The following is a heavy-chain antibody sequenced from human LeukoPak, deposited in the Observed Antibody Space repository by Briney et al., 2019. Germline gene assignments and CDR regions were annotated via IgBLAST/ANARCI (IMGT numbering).Heavy chain of an antibody. Sequence: GGSLRLSCLASGFTFDNYAMNWVRQAPGKGLEWVSAVSGSGDATYYADSVRGRLIISRDNSKNTLYLQMNSLRAEDTAVYYCAKELGIGAAEEAFDIWGQGTMVTVSS. J-gene: IGHJ3*02. D-gene: IGHD6-13*01. V-gene: IGHV3-23*01. CDR2: VSGSGDAT. CDR3: AKELGIGAAEEAFDI. CDR1: GFTFDNYA.